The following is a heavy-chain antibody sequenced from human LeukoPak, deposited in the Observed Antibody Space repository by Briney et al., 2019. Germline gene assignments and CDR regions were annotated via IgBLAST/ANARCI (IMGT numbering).Heavy chain of an antibody. CDR1: GFTFSSNW. D-gene: IGHD2-15*01. Sequence: GGSLRLSCAASGFTFSSNWMHWVRQAPGKGLVWVSRINTDGSITSYADSVRGRFTISRDNAKNTLYLQMNSLSAEDTAVYYCAREGASGWYFDYWGQGTLVTVSS. J-gene: IGHJ4*02. CDR3: AREGASGWYFDY. CDR2: INTDGSIT. V-gene: IGHV3-74*01.